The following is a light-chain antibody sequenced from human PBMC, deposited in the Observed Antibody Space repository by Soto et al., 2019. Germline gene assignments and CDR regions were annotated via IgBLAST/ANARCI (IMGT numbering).Light chain of an antibody. V-gene: IGKV3-20*01. CDR2: GAS. J-gene: IGKJ2*01. CDR3: QYYGSSYT. Sequence: EIVLTQSPGTLSLSPGERATLSCRPSQSVSSTYLAWYQQKPAQAPRLLIYGASNRAAGVPDRFSGSGSGTDFTLTISMLEPEYFAVYYCQYYGSSYTFGQGTRLEIK. CDR1: QSVSSTY.